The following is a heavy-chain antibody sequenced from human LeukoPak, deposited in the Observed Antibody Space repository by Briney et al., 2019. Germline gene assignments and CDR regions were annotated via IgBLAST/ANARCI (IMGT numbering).Heavy chain of an antibody. CDR3: VRAPQTHSSGYYDY. Sequence: GGSLRLSCAASGFTFSRYWMHWVRQAPGKGLVWVSRINFDGSSTNYADSVKGRFTISRDNARNTLYLQLNSLRAEDTAVYYCVRAPQTHSSGYYDYWSQGTLVTVSS. CDR1: GFTFSRYW. CDR2: INFDGSST. V-gene: IGHV3-74*01. J-gene: IGHJ4*02. D-gene: IGHD3-22*01.